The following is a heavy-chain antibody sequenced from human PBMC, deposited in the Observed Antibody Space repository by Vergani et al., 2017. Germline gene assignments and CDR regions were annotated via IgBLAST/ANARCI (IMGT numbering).Heavy chain of an antibody. D-gene: IGHD3-10*01. CDR3: AKDRDAYGSGSYYND. J-gene: IGHJ4*02. Sequence: VQLVESGGGVVQPGRSLRLSCAASGFTFSSYGMHWVRQAPGKGLEWVAVISYDGSNKYYADSVKGRFTISRDNSKNTLYLQMNSLRAEDTAVYYCAKDRDAYGSGSYYNDWGQGTLVTVSS. CDR2: ISYDGSNK. CDR1: GFTFSSYG. V-gene: IGHV3-30*18.